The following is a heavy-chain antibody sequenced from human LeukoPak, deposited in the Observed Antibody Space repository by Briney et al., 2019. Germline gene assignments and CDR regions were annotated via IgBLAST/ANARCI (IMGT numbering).Heavy chain of an antibody. V-gene: IGHV4-39*01. D-gene: IGHD2-2*01. CDR1: GGSISSSSYY. J-gene: IGHJ4*02. Sequence: SETLSLTCTVSGGSISSSSYYWGWIRQPPGKGLEWIGSIYYSGSTYYNPSLKSRVTISVDTSKNQFSLKLSSVTAADTAVYYCARLGSSGGIVVVPDAQGYWGQGTLVTVSS. CDR2: IYYSGST. CDR3: ARLGSSGGIVVVPDAQGY.